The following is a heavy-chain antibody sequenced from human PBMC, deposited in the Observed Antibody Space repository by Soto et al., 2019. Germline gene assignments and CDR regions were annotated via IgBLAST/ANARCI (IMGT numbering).Heavy chain of an antibody. CDR3: ARESHDILTGPPWVWYFDL. V-gene: IGHV4-34*01. CDR1: GGSFSGYY. J-gene: IGHJ2*01. Sequence: QVQLQQWGAGPLRPLETLSLTCGVSGGSFSGYYWAWIRQSPGKGLEWIGEINDRGSINYNPSLKSQVSISVDTSKNHYSLNLRSVTAADTPVYYCARESHDILTGPPWVWYFDLWGRGTLVTVSS. CDR2: INDRGSI. D-gene: IGHD3-9*01.